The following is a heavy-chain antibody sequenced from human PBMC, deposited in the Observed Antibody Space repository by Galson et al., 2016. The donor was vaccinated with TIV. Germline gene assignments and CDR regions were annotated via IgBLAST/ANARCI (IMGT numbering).Heavy chain of an antibody. Sequence: SLRLSCAASGFTFKTHAMNWVRQAPGKGLEWVATISGSGAYTFYADSVRDHFTVSRDNSKNTLYLEMDNVRGEDTAVYYCAKDRQWIPSSLGFWGQGTLVTVSS. D-gene: IGHD5-18*01. CDR1: GFTFKTHA. V-gene: IGHV3-23*01. CDR2: ISGSGAYT. J-gene: IGHJ4*02. CDR3: AKDRQWIPSSLGF.